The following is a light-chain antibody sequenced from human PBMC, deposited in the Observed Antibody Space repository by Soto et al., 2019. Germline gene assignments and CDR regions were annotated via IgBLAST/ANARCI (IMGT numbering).Light chain of an antibody. Sequence: DIQMTQSPSTLSASVGDRVTITCRASQSISGWLAWYQQKPGKAPKLLIYDASILESGVPSRFSGSGSGTEFTLTISSLQPDDFATYYCQQYSSYPWTFGQGTKVDI. CDR3: QQYSSYPWT. J-gene: IGKJ1*01. V-gene: IGKV1-5*01. CDR1: QSISGW. CDR2: DAS.